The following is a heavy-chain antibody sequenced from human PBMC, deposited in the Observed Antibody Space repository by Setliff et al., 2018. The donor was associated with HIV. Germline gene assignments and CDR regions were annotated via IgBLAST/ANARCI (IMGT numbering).Heavy chain of an antibody. Sequence: PSETLSLTCTVSGGSISGYYWSWIRQSPGKGLEWIGEINHSGSTKYNPSLKSRVTIPVDTSRNQFSLKLTSVTAADTAIYYCARGEFYCGTDCYWSSFDYWGQGILVTVSS. V-gene: IGHV4-34*01. J-gene: IGHJ4*02. CDR1: GGSISGYY. CDR3: ARGEFYCGTDCYWSSFDY. CDR2: INHSGST. D-gene: IGHD2-21*02.